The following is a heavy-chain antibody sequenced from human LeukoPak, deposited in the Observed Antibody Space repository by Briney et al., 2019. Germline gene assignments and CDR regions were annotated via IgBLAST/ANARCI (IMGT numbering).Heavy chain of an antibody. J-gene: IGHJ4*02. Sequence: GGSLRLSCAASGFTFSSFAMHWVRQAPGKGLEWVAVISYDGGNKYYADSVKGRFTISRDNSKNTLYLQMNSLRAEDTAVYYCAREYYYDSSGYYFDYWGQGTLVTVSS. CDR1: GFTFSSFA. CDR3: AREYYYDSSGYYFDY. CDR2: ISYDGGNK. D-gene: IGHD3-22*01. V-gene: IGHV3-30*04.